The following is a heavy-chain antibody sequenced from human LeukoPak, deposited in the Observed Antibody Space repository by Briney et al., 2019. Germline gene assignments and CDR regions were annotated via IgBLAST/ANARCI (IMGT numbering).Heavy chain of an antibody. D-gene: IGHD6-6*01. Sequence: GGSLRLSCAASGFTFSNYAMNWVRQAPGKGLEWVSVISGSGGSTYYADSVKGRFTISRDNSKNTLSLQMSSLRAEDTAVYYCAKVGRSSSATYYYYMDVWGKGTTVTVSS. CDR1: GFTFSNYA. CDR2: ISGSGGST. CDR3: AKVGRSSSATYYYYMDV. J-gene: IGHJ6*03. V-gene: IGHV3-23*01.